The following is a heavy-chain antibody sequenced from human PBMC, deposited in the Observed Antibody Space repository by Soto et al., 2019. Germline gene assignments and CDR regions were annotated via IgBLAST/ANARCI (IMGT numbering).Heavy chain of an antibody. J-gene: IGHJ6*02. CDR2: INPNSGGS. CDR1: GYSFTGYY. D-gene: IGHD1-26*01. CDR3: ARDLIVDGPDNYGMDV. Sequence: ASVKVSCKASGYSFTGYYIHRVRQAPGQGLEWMGWINPNSGGSNYAEKFKGRVAMTRDTSNITVHMRLNRLTTDDTAVYYCARDLIVDGPDNYGMDVWGQGTTVTVSS. V-gene: IGHV1-2*02.